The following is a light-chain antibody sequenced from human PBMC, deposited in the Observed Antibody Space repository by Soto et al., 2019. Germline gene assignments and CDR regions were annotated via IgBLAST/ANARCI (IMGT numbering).Light chain of an antibody. CDR1: QSINSW. CDR2: KAS. V-gene: IGKV1-5*03. J-gene: IGKJ1*01. CDR3: QQYIAYPWT. Sequence: DLQMTQSPSTLSASVGDRVTITCRASQSINSWLAWYQQKPGKAPKLLIYKASTLESGVPSRFFGSGSGTEFTLTISSLQPDDSATYYCQQYIAYPWTFGQGTKVEIK.